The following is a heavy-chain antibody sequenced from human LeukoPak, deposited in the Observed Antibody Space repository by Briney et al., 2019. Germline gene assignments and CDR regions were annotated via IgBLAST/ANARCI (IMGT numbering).Heavy chain of an antibody. CDR1: GFTFSSYA. Sequence: GGSLRLSCAASGFTFSSYAMSWVRQAPGKGLEWVSVIYSGDITYYADSVKGRFTISRDNSKNTLYLQMNSLRAEDTAVYYCARGSGYKYGFPDYWGQGTLVTVSS. J-gene: IGHJ4*02. D-gene: IGHD5-18*01. CDR2: IYSGDIT. V-gene: IGHV3-66*01. CDR3: ARGSGYKYGFPDY.